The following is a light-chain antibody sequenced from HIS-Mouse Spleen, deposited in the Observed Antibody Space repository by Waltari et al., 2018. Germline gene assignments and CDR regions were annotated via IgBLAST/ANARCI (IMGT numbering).Light chain of an antibody. J-gene: IGLJ2*01. CDR3: SSYTSSSTLDVV. CDR2: EVS. Sequence: QSALTQPASVSGSPGQSLTISCTGTSSAVGGYTYVPWYQQHPGKAPKLMIYEVSNRPSGVSNRFSGSKSGNTASLTISGLQAEDEADYYCSSYTSSSTLDVVFGGGTKLTVL. V-gene: IGLV2-14*01. CDR1: SSAVGGYTY.